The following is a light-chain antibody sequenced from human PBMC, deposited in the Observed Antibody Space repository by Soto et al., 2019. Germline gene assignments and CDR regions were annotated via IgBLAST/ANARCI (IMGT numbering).Light chain of an antibody. V-gene: IGLV4-69*01. CDR1: RGHRTYA. CDR2: LNSDGRH. J-gene: IGLJ2*01. CDR3: QTWGTGLLV. Sequence: QLVLTQSPSASASLGASVKLNCTLRRGHRTYAIAWHQQQPEKGPRYLMNLNSDGRHTKGDGIPDRFSGSSSGTERYLTSSSLQSEDEADYYCQTWGTGLLVFGGGTKRTVL.